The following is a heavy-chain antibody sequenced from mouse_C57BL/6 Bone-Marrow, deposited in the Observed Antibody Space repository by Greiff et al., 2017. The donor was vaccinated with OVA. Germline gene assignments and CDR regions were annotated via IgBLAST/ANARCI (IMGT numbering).Heavy chain of an antibody. CDR1: GYAFTNYL. Sequence: QVQLQQSGAELVRPGTSVKVSCKASGYAFTNYLIEWVKQRPGQGLEWIGVINPGSGGTNYNEKFKGKATLTADKSSSTAYMQLSSLTSEDSAVYFCAREVIYYYGSSYWYFDVWGTGTTVTVSS. CDR3: AREVIYYYGSSYWYFDV. D-gene: IGHD1-1*01. V-gene: IGHV1-54*01. J-gene: IGHJ1*03. CDR2: INPGSGGT.